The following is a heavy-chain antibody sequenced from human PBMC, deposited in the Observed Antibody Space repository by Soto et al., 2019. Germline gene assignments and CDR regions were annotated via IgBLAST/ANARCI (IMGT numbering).Heavy chain of an antibody. V-gene: IGHV4-4*02. J-gene: IGHJ3*01. Sequence: QVQLQESGPGLVKPSGTLSLTCAVTGGSISSSNWWTWVRQPPGEGLEWVGEISRSGTTNYKPSLQRRVSISVDKSRNEFSLNLGSVTAADTAMYYCARDSASSGVFTWGQGTMVTVSS. CDR1: GGSISSSNW. D-gene: IGHD6-19*01. CDR2: ISRSGTT. CDR3: ARDSASSGVFT.